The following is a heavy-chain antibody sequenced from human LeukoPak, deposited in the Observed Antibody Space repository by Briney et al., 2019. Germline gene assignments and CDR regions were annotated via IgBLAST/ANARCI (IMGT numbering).Heavy chain of an antibody. CDR3: ARATTVTNMGYYYYYMDV. CDR2: IIPIFGTA. D-gene: IGHD4-17*01. Sequence: GASVKVSCKASGGTFSSYAISWVRQAPGQGLEWMGGIIPIFGTANYAQKFQGRVTITTDESTSTAYMELSSLRSEDTAVYYCARATTVTNMGYYYYYMDVWGKGTTVTVSS. J-gene: IGHJ6*03. V-gene: IGHV1-69*05. CDR1: GGTFSSYA.